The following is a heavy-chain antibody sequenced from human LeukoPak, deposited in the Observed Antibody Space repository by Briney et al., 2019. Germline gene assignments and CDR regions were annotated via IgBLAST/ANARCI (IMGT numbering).Heavy chain of an antibody. CDR1: GFTFSSYA. Sequence: GGSLRLSCAASGFTFSSYAMTWVRQAPGKGLEWVSLISGSGGSTYYADSVKGRFTISRDNSKNTLYLQMNSLRAEDTAVYYCAMSKLGLLYYWGQGTLVTVSS. V-gene: IGHV3-23*01. CDR3: AMSKLGLLYY. CDR2: ISGSGGST. J-gene: IGHJ4*02. D-gene: IGHD2/OR15-2a*01.